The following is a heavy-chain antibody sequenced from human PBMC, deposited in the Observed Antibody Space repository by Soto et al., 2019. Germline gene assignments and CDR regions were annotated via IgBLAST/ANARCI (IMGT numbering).Heavy chain of an antibody. CDR3: ARSPEYDYGDTPIEEYYFDY. Sequence: PSETLSLTCTVSGGSISSGDYYWSWIRQPPGKGLEWIGYIYYSGSTYYNPSLKSRVTISVDTSKNQFSLKLSSVTAADTAVYYCARSPEYDYGDTPIEEYYFDYWGQGTLVTVSS. J-gene: IGHJ4*02. CDR1: GGSISSGDYY. CDR2: IYYSGST. D-gene: IGHD4-17*01. V-gene: IGHV4-30-4*01.